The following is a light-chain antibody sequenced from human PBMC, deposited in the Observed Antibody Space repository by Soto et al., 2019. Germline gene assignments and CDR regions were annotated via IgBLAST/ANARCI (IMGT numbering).Light chain of an antibody. V-gene: IGKV1-27*01. CDR1: QGISNY. CDR2: AAS. Sequence: DIQMTQSPSSLSASVGDRVTSACRASQGISNYLAWYQQKPGKVPKHLIYAASTLQSGVPSRFSGSGSGTDFTLTIRSLQPEDVATYYCQKYNSARRTFGQGTKVEIK. CDR3: QKYNSARRT. J-gene: IGKJ1*01.